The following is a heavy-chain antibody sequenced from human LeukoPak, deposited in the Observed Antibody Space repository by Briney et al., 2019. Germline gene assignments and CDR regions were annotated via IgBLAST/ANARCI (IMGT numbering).Heavy chain of an antibody. V-gene: IGHV3-43*02. CDR2: ISGDGGST. Sequence: GSLRLSCAASGFTFDDYAMHWFRQAPGKGLEWVSLISGDGGSTYYADSVKGRFTISRDNSKNSLYLQMNSLRTEDTALYYCAKDIGSATVTASFDYWGQGTLVTVSS. CDR1: GFTFDDYA. J-gene: IGHJ4*02. CDR3: AKDIGSATVTASFDY. D-gene: IGHD4-11*01.